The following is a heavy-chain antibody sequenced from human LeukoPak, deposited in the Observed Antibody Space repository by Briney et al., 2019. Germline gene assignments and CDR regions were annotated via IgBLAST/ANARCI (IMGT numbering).Heavy chain of an antibody. CDR2: INPKSGGT. CDR3: ARDHCSANSCYEDYYNGLDV. D-gene: IGHD2-2*01. V-gene: IGHV1-2*02. Sequence: ASVKVSCKASGYTFTAYYLQWVRLAPGQGLEWMGWINPKSGGTEYAQRIQGRVTMTRDTSISTAYMVLSRLRSDDTAVYYCARDHCSANSCYEDYYNGLDVWGQGTTVTVSS. CDR1: GYTFTAYY. J-gene: IGHJ6*02.